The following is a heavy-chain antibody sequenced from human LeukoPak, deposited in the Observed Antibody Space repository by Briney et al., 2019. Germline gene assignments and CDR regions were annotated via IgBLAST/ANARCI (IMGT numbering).Heavy chain of an antibody. CDR1: GFTVSTNY. CDR3: ARGRGSYYFDY. V-gene: IGHV3-53*01. J-gene: IGHJ4*02. CDR2: IYSGGST. Sequence: GGSLRLSCAASGFTVSTNYMSWVRQAPGKGLEWVSVIYSGGSTYYTDSVKGRFTISRDNSKNTLYLQMNSLRAEDTPVYYCARGRGSYYFDYWGQGTLVTVSS. D-gene: IGHD1-26*01.